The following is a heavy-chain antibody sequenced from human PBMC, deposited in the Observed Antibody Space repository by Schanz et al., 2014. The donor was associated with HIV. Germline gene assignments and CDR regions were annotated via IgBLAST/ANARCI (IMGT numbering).Heavy chain of an antibody. J-gene: IGHJ4*02. D-gene: IGHD4-4*01. CDR2: ISHNSGYI. V-gene: IGHV3-21*01. CDR3: ARGWRENSFDY. CDR1: GFTFSTYG. Sequence: VQLVESGGRVVQPGRSLRLSCAASGFTFSTYGMHWVRQAPGKGLEWVSSISHNSGYIYFADSVKGRFTISRDNAKSSLYLQMNSLRDDDTAVYYCARGWRENSFDYWGQGTLVTVSS.